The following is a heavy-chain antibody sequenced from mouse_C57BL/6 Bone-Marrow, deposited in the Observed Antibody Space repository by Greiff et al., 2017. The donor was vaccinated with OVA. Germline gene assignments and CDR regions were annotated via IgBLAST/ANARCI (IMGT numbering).Heavy chain of an antibody. Sequence: QVQLQQSGPELVKPGASVKISCKASGYAFSSSWMNWVKQRPGKGLEWIGRIYPGDGDTNYNGKFKGKATLTADKSSSTAYMQLSSLTSEDSAVYFCARCPYYDPYAMDYWGQGTSVTVSS. D-gene: IGHD2-10*01. V-gene: IGHV1-82*01. CDR1: GYAFSSSW. CDR2: IYPGDGDT. J-gene: IGHJ4*01. CDR3: ARCPYYDPYAMDY.